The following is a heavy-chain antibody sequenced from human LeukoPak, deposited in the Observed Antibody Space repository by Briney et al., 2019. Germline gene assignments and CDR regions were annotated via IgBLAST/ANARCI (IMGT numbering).Heavy chain of an antibody. V-gene: IGHV4-61*01. J-gene: IGHJ4*02. CDR1: GGSVSSGSYY. Sequence: SETLSLTCTVSGGSVSSGSYYWSWIRQPPGKGLEWIGEINHSGSTNYNPSLKSRVTISVDTSKNQFSLKLCSVTAADTAVYYCARGDSSGWYPSDYWGQGTLVTVSS. D-gene: IGHD6-19*01. CDR2: INHSGST. CDR3: ARGDSSGWYPSDY.